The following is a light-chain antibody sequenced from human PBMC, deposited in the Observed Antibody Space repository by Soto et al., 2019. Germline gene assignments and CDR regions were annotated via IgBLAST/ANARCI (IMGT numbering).Light chain of an antibody. CDR3: QQRSNWPPYT. V-gene: IGKV3-11*01. Sequence: EIVLTQSPATLSLSPGERATLSCRASQNIRNYLAWYQQKPGQAPRLLFYDASNRATGIPARFSGSGSGTDFTLTISSLEPEDFAVYYCQQRSNWPPYTFGQGTKLEIK. J-gene: IGKJ2*01. CDR2: DAS. CDR1: QNIRNY.